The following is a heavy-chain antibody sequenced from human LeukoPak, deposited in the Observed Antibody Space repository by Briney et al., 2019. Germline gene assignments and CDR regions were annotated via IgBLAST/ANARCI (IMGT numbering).Heavy chain of an antibody. CDR2: ISGSGGST. Sequence: GGSLRLSCAASGFTFSSYSMSWVRQAPGKGLEWVSAISGSGGSTYYADSVKGRFTISRDNSKNTLYLQMNSLRAEDTAVYYCAKGGSCSSTSCYRGAFDIWGQGTMVTVSS. V-gene: IGHV3-23*01. CDR1: GFTFSSYS. D-gene: IGHD2-2*01. CDR3: AKGGSCSSTSCYRGAFDI. J-gene: IGHJ3*02.